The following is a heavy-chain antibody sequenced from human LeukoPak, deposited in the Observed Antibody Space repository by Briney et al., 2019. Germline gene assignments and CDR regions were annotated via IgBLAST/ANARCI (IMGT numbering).Heavy chain of an antibody. CDR1: GGSISSYY. D-gene: IGHD6-13*01. CDR3: ARDSGIAAAGRMSRYYYYGMDV. CDR2: IYYSGST. J-gene: IGHJ6*02. V-gene: IGHV4-59*01. Sequence: SETLSLTCTVSGGSISSYYWSWIRQPPGKGLEWIGYIYYSGSTNYNPSLKSRVTISVDTSKNQFSLKLSSVTAADTAVYYCARDSGIAAAGRMSRYYYYGMDVWGQGTTVTVSS.